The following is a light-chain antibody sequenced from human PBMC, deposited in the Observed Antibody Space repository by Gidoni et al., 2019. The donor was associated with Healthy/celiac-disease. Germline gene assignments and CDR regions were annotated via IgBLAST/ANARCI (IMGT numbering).Light chain of an antibody. CDR1: QSVSSSY. CDR3: QQYGSSPVT. V-gene: IGKV3-20*01. Sequence: EIVLTQSPGTLSLSPGERATLSCRASQSVSSSYLAWYQQKPGQAPRLLIYGASSRATGIPDRFSGSGSGTDFTLTISRLEPEDFAVYYCQQYGSSPVTFGQXTKLEIK. CDR2: GAS. J-gene: IGKJ2*01.